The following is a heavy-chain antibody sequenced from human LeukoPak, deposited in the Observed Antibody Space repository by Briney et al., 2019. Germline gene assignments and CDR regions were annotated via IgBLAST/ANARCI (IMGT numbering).Heavy chain of an antibody. V-gene: IGHV4-59*01. Sequence: TSEALSLTCTVSGGSISSYYWSWIRQPPGKGLEWIGYIYYSGSTNYNPSLKGRVTISADTSKNQFSLKLSSVTAADTAVYYCARRKAAAGPRAAFDYWGQGTLVTVSS. D-gene: IGHD6-13*01. CDR1: GGSISSYY. CDR3: ARRKAAAGPRAAFDY. J-gene: IGHJ4*02. CDR2: IYYSGST.